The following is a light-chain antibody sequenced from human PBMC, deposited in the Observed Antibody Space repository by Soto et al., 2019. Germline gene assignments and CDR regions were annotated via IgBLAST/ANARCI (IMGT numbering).Light chain of an antibody. J-gene: IGKJ3*01. V-gene: IGKV3-20*01. CDR3: QQSGSSPLFT. CDR2: GAS. Sequence: EIVLTQSPGTLSLSPGERATLSCRASQSVSSIYVAWYQQKPGQAPRLLIYGASSRATGIPDRFSGSGSGTDFTLTISRLEPEDFAVYYCQQSGSSPLFTFGPGTKVDIK. CDR1: QSVSSIY.